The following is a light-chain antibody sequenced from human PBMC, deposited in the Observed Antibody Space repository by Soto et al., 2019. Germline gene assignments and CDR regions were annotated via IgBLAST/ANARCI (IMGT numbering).Light chain of an antibody. V-gene: IGLV1-40*01. CDR3: QSYDSRLSGYV. Sequence: QSVLTQPPSVSGAPGQRVTISCTGSNSNIGADYDVHWYQHLPGAAPKLLIYATYNRPSGVPDRFSASKSGTSASLAIAGLQAEDEADYYCQSYDSRLSGYVFGTGTKVTVL. CDR2: ATY. CDR1: NSNIGADYD. J-gene: IGLJ1*01.